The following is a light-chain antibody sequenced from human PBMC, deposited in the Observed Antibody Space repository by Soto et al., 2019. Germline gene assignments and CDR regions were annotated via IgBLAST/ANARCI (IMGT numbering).Light chain of an antibody. Sequence: DIQMTQSPSSLSASVGDRVTITCRASQSISSYLNWYQQKPGKAPKLLIYAASSLQSGVPSRFSGSGSGTDFTLTISSLQPEDFATYYCQQSYSTITFGPGTKVHIK. CDR3: QQSYSTIT. CDR2: AAS. CDR1: QSISSY. J-gene: IGKJ3*01. V-gene: IGKV1-39*01.